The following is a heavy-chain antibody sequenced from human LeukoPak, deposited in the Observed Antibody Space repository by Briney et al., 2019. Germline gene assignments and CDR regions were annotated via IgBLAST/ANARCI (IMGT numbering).Heavy chain of an antibody. CDR2: VSGSGDRM. J-gene: IGHJ4*02. V-gene: IGHV3-23*01. Sequence: GGSLRLSCAASGFTSSSYALNWVRQAPGKGLEWVATVSGSGDRMYHADSVKGRFTISRDNSKNTLYLQMNSLRAEDTAVYYCAKKGAAGTDYWGQGTLVTVSS. CDR1: GFTSSSYA. D-gene: IGHD6-13*01. CDR3: AKKGAAGTDY.